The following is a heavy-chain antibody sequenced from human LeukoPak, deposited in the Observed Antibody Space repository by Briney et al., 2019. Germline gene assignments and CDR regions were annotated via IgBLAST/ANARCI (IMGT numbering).Heavy chain of an antibody. J-gene: IGHJ6*03. Sequence: GGSLRLSCAASGFTFSSYWMSWVRQAPGKGLEWVANIKQDGSEKYYVDPVKGRFTISRDNAKNTLYLQMNSLRAEDTAVYYCARDEEQQLTYYYYYYMDVWGKGTTVTVSS. CDR2: IKQDGSEK. CDR3: ARDEEQQLTYYYYYYMDV. CDR1: GFTFSSYW. V-gene: IGHV3-7*01. D-gene: IGHD6-13*01.